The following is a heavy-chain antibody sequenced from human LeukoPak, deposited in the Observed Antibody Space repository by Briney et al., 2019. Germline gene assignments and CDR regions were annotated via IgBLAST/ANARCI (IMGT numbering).Heavy chain of an antibody. CDR2: MNPNSGNT. J-gene: IGHJ4*02. V-gene: IGHV1-8*01. CDR1: GYTFTSYD. CDR3: ARLYLPATRFDY. Sequence: ASVKVSCKASGYTFTSYDINWVRQATGQGLEWMGWMNPNSGNTGYAQKFQGRVTMTRNTSISTAYMELSSLRSDDTAVYYCARLYLPATRFDYWGQGTLVTVSS. D-gene: IGHD5-24*01.